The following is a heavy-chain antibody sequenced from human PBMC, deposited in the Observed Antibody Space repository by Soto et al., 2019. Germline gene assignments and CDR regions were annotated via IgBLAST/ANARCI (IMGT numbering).Heavy chain of an antibody. CDR2: IKSKTDGGTT. V-gene: IGHV3-15*01. J-gene: IGHJ6*02. D-gene: IGHD3-10*01. CDR3: TTDPEEITMVRGVIIGPSHYYYGMDV. Sequence: GGSLRLSCAASGFTFSNAWMSWVRQAPGKGLEWVGRIKSKTDGGTTDYAAPVKGRFTISRDDSKNTLYLQMNSLKTEDTAVYYCTTDPEEITMVRGVIIGPSHYYYGMDVWGQGTTVTVSS. CDR1: GFTFSNAW.